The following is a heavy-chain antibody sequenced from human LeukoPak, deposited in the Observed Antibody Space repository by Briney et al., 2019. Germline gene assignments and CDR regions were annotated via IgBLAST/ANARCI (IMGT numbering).Heavy chain of an antibody. V-gene: IGHV4-59*01. CDR1: GGSISSYY. D-gene: IGHD6-19*01. CDR3: ARGLEAVAGTLSYYYYMDV. J-gene: IGHJ6*03. CDR2: IYYSGST. Sequence: SETLSLTCTVSGGSISSYYWSWIRQPPGKGLEWIGYIYYSGSTNYNPSLKSRVTISVDTSKNQFSLKLSSVTAADTAVYYCARGLEAVAGTLSYYYYMDVWGKGTTVTVSS.